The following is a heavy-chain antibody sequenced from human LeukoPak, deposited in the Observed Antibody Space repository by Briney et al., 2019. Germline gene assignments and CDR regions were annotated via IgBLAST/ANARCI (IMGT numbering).Heavy chain of an antibody. V-gene: IGHV1-69*04. D-gene: IGHD6-19*01. CDR2: IIPILGIA. CDR1: GGTFSSYA. CDR3: AREVAVAGLDLLDY. Sequence: ASVKVSCKSSGGTFSSYAISWVRQAPGQGLEWMGRIIPILGIANYAQKFQGRVTITADKSTSTAYMELSSLRSEDTAVYYCAREVAVAGLDLLDYWGQGTLVTVSS. J-gene: IGHJ4*02.